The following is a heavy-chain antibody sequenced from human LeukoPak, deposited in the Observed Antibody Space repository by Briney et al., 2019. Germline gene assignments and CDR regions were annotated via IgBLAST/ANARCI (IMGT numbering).Heavy chain of an antibody. D-gene: IGHD6-13*01. CDR1: GGSISSSSYY. Sequence: PSETLSLTCTVSGGSISSSSYYWGWIRQPPGKGLEWIGSIYYSGSTYYNPSLKSRVTISVDTSKNQFSLKLRCVTAADTAVYYCARLARSSWDSWGQGTLVTVSS. V-gene: IGHV4-39*01. J-gene: IGHJ5*02. CDR3: ARLARSSWDS. CDR2: IYYSGST.